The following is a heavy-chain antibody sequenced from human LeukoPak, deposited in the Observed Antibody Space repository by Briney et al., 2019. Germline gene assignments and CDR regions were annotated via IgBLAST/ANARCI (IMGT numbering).Heavy chain of an antibody. V-gene: IGHV3-7*01. J-gene: IGHJ3*02. D-gene: IGHD2-2*01. CDR1: GFTFNNYL. CDR2: IKQDGSEK. Sequence: GGSLRLSRAASGFTFNNYLMTWVRQAPGKGLEWVANIKQDGSEKYYVDSVKGRFTISRDNAKNSLYLQMNSLRAEDTAVYYCARDWYCSSTSCSPDAFDIWGQGTMVTVSS. CDR3: ARDWYCSSTSCSPDAFDI.